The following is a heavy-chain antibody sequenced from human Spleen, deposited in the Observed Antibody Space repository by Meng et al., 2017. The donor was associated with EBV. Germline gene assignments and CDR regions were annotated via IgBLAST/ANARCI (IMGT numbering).Heavy chain of an antibody. CDR3: ARGTGRGIVARRAFSVGAY. V-gene: IGHV4-34*01. D-gene: IGHD5-12*01. J-gene: IGHJ1*01. CDR2: IHKSGST. CDR1: GWSSCGVL. Sequence: QQLQWAEGLLKPPATLCLTGDVSGWSSCGVLWSRVRQPQGKGLEWIGEIHKSGSTNDNPSLKSRVTISVDTTKKKLSQKMRSVTAADTAVYYCARGTGRGIVARRAFSVGAYCGQGTLVTVSS.